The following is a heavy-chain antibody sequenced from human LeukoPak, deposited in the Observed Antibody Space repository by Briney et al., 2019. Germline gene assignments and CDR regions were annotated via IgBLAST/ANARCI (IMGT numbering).Heavy chain of an antibody. V-gene: IGHV3-53*01. CDR2: IYSGTI. CDR3: ARRAGAYSHPYDY. Sequence: GGSLRLSCTVSGFTVSSNSMSWVRQAPGKGLEWVSFIYSGTIHYSDSVKGRFTISRDNSKNTLYLQMDSLRAEDTAVYYCARRAGAYSHPYDYWGQGTLVTVSS. J-gene: IGHJ4*02. CDR1: GFTVSSNS. D-gene: IGHD4/OR15-4a*01.